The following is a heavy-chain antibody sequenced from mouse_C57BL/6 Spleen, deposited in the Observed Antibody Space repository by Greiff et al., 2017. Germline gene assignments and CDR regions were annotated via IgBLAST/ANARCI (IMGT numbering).Heavy chain of an antibody. Sequence: QVQLKQPGAELVKPGASVKLSCKASGYTFTSYWMHWVKQRPGRGLEWIGRIDPNSGGTKYNEKFKSKATLTVDNPSSTAYMQLSSLTSEDSAVYYCATSSYCGPEYAMDYWGQGTSVTVSS. CDR1: GYTFTSYW. J-gene: IGHJ4*01. D-gene: IGHD1-1*01. CDR2: IDPNSGGT. CDR3: ATSSYCGPEYAMDY. V-gene: IGHV1-72*01.